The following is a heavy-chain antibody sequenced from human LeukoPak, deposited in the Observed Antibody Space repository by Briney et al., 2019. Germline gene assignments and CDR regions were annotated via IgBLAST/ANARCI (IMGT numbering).Heavy chain of an antibody. CDR1: GSTISGNY. V-gene: IGHV3-74*01. D-gene: IGHD6-19*01. Sequence: GGSLRLSCAVSGSTISGNYMHWIRQAPGKGLVWVSRINSDGTSRTYADSVKGPFTISRDNAKNMLYLQMNSLRAEDTAMYYCLMYTNGWNWGQGALVTVSS. CDR3: LMYTNGWN. J-gene: IGHJ4*02. CDR2: INSDGTSR.